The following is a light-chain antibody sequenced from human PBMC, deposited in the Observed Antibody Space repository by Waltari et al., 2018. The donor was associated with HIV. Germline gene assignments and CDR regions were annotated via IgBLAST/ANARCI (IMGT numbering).Light chain of an antibody. CDR2: SNN. CDR3: ATWDDSLNGYV. J-gene: IGLJ1*01. V-gene: IGLV1-44*01. Sequence: QSVLTQPPSASGTPGQRITISCSGGSSNIGSYNVTWYQQCAGTAPKLVIYSNNQRPSGVPDRFSGSKSGTSASLAISGLQSEDEAEYYCATWDDSLNGYVFGTGTKVTVL. CDR1: SSNIGSYN.